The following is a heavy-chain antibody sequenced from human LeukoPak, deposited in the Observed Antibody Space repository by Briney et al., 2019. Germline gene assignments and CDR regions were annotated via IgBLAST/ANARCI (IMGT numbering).Heavy chain of an antibody. CDR1: GFTVKSNY. CDR3: ATSFLLAAFDY. D-gene: IGHD6-25*01. V-gene: IGHV3-53*01. CDR2: IYSGGST. Sequence: GGSLRLSCAASGFTVKSNYMSWVRQAPGKGLEWVSVIYSGGSTYYADSVKGRFTIPRDNSKNTLYLQMNSLRAEDTAVYYCATSFLLAAFDYWGQGTLVTVSS. J-gene: IGHJ4*02.